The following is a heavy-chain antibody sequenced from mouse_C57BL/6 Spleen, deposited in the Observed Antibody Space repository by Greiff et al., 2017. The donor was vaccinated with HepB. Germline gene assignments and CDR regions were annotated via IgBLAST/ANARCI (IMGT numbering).Heavy chain of an antibody. Sequence: VQLQQSGPELVKPGASVKIPCKASGYTFTDYNMDWVKQSHGKSLEWIGDINPNNGGTIYNQKFKGQATLTVDKSSSTAYMELRSLTSEDTAVYYCAREGGGYDYDEAMDYWGQGTSVTVSS. CDR3: AREGGGYDYDEAMDY. CDR1: GYTFTDYN. CDR2: INPNNGGT. V-gene: IGHV1-18*01. D-gene: IGHD2-4*01. J-gene: IGHJ4*01.